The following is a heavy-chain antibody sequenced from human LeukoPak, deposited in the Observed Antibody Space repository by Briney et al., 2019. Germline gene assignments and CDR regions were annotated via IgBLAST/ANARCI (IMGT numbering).Heavy chain of an antibody. V-gene: IGHV1-2*02. D-gene: IGHD1-26*01. CDR2: IYPNSGDT. CDR1: GYTFTGYY. CDR3: GELLSNGPFDY. Sequence: ASVKVSCKASGYTFTGYYMHWVRQAPGQGLEWMGWIYPNSGDTKYAQKFQGRGTMTRDTSISTAYMELSGLRSDDTAVYYCGELLSNGPFDYWGQGSLVTVSS. J-gene: IGHJ4*02.